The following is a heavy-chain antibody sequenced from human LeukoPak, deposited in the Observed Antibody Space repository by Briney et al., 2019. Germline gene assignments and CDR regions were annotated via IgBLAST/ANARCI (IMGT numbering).Heavy chain of an antibody. Sequence: TPSQTLSLTCTVSGGSISSGDYYWSWIRQPPGKGLEWIGYIYYSGSTYYNPSLKSRVTISVDTSKNQFSLKLSSVTAADTAVYYCARDTIAAPGCRWFDPWDQGTLVTVSS. D-gene: IGHD6-13*01. CDR2: IYYSGST. J-gene: IGHJ5*02. V-gene: IGHV4-30-4*01. CDR1: GGSISSGDYY. CDR3: ARDTIAAPGCRWFDP.